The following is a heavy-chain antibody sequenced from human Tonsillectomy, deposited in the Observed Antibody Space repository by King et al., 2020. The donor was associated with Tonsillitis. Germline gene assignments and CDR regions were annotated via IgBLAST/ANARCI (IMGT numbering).Heavy chain of an antibody. CDR3: AKCLLAGPTTGLYFDN. J-gene: IGHJ4*02. CDR1: GFTSSSYA. Sequence: DVQLVESGGGLVQPGGSLRLSCAASGFTSSSYAMSWVRQAPGKGLEWVSAISGSGGGTYYADSVKGRFTISRDNSKNTLYLQMGSLRAEDTAVYYCAKCLLAGPTTGLYFDNWGQGTLVTVSS. V-gene: IGHV3-23*04. CDR2: ISGSGGGT. D-gene: IGHD1-26*01.